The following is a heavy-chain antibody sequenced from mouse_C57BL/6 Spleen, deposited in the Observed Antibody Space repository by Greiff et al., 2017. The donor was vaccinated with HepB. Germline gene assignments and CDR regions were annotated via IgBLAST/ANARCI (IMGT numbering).Heavy chain of an antibody. CDR2: IYPRDGST. CDR1: GYTFTSYD. V-gene: IGHV1-85*01. CDR3: AREGDSSGYVFDY. J-gene: IGHJ2*01. D-gene: IGHD3-2*02. Sequence: VKLMESGPELVKPGASVKLSCKASGYTFTSYDINWVKQRPGQGLEWIGWIYPRDGSTKYNEKFKGKATLTVDTSSSTAYMELHSLTSEDSAVYFCAREGDSSGYVFDYWGQGTTLTVSS.